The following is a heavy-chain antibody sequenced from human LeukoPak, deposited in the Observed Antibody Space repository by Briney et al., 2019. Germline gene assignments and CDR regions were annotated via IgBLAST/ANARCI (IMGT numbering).Heavy chain of an antibody. CDR2: ISSSSSYI. CDR3: ARGGTYSSSWYLDY. J-gene: IGHJ4*02. Sequence: GGSLRLSCAASGFTFSSYSMNWVRQAPGKGLEWVSSISSSSSYIYYADSVEGRFTISRDNAKNSLYLQMNSLRAEDTAVYYCARGGTYSSSWYLDYWGQGTLVTVSS. CDR1: GFTFSSYS. V-gene: IGHV3-21*01. D-gene: IGHD6-13*01.